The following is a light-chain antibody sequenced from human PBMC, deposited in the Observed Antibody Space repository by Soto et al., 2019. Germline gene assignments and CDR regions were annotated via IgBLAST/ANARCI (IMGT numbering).Light chain of an antibody. CDR3: QQSNNWPYT. Sequence: EIVMTHSPATLSVSPGERATLSCRASQSVRDNLAWYQKKPGQAPRLLIYGASTRATGIPARFSGSGSGTEFTLTINSLQSEDFALYFCQQSNNWPYTLGQGTKLEIK. CDR1: QSVRDN. CDR2: GAS. J-gene: IGKJ2*01. V-gene: IGKV3-15*01.